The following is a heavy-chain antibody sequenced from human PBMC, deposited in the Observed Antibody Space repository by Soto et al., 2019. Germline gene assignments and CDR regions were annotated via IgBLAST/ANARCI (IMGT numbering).Heavy chain of an antibody. V-gene: IGHV3-21*01. D-gene: IGHD3-22*01. J-gene: IGHJ4*02. CDR1: GFTFSSYA. CDR3: ARPLHYYDGSGYSAY. Sequence: TGGSLRLSCAASGFTFSSYAMNWVRQAPGKGLEWVSSISSSSTYIYYADSVKGRFTISRDNAKNSLYLQMNSLRAEDTAVYYCARPLHYYDGSGYSAYWGQGTLVTVSS. CDR2: ISSSSTYI.